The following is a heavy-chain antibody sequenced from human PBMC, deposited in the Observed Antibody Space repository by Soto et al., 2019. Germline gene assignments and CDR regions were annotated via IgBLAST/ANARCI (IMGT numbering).Heavy chain of an antibody. J-gene: IGHJ6*02. Sequence: GASVKVSCKASGYTFTSYGISWVRQAPGQGLEWMGWISAYNGNTNYAQKLQGRVTMTTDTSTSTAYMELRSLRSDDTAVYYCAGHYYGSGSYRYAMHASGQGITVTVSS. D-gene: IGHD3-10*01. CDR1: GYTFTSYG. CDR2: ISAYNGNT. V-gene: IGHV1-18*01. CDR3: AGHYYGSGSYRYAMHA.